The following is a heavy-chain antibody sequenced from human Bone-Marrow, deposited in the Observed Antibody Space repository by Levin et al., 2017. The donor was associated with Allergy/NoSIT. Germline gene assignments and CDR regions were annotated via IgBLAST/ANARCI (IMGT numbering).Heavy chain of an antibody. CDR3: AKDLKQLWPRDDY. J-gene: IGHJ4*02. Sequence: PAGGSLRLSCAASGFTFTTYPMSWVRQAPGKGLEWVSAVSGSGDNTYYADSVKGRFTISRDNSKNTVYLQMNSLRAEDTAVYYCAKDLKQLWPRDDYWGQGTLVTVSS. CDR2: VSGSGDNT. D-gene: IGHD1/OR15-1a*01. V-gene: IGHV3-23*01. CDR1: GFTFTTYP.